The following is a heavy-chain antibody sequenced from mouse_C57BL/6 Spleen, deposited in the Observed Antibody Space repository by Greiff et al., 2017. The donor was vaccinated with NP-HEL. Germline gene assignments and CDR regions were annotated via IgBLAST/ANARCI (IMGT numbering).Heavy chain of an antibody. J-gene: IGHJ2*01. D-gene: IGHD4-1*01. CDR2: INPSTGGT. V-gene: IGHV1-42*01. CDR3: ASTGTGY. Sequence: EVQLQQSGPELVKPGASVKISCKASGYSFTGYYMNWVKQSPEKSLEWIGEINPSTGGTTYNQKFKAKATLTVDKSSSTAYMQLKSLTSEDSAVYYCASTGTGYWGQGTTLTVSS. CDR1: GYSFTGYY.